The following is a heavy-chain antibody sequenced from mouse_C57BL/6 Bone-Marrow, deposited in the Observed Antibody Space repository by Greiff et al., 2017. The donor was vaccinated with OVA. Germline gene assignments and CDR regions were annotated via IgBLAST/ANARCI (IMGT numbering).Heavy chain of an antibody. CDR3: ARNYGNYDYFDY. Sequence: DVQLQESGPGLVKPSQSLSLTCSVTGYSITSGYYWNWIRQFPGNKLEWMGYISYDGSNNYNPSLKNRISITRDTSKNQFFLKLNSVTTEDTATYYCARNYGNYDYFDYWGQGTTLTVSS. D-gene: IGHD2-1*01. CDR2: ISYDGSN. V-gene: IGHV3-6*01. J-gene: IGHJ2*01. CDR1: GYSITSGYY.